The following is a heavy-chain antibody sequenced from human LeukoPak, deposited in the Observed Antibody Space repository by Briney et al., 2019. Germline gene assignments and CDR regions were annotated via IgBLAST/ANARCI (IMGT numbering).Heavy chain of an antibody. J-gene: IGHJ4*02. D-gene: IGHD4-23*01. V-gene: IGHV4-34*01. CDR1: GGSFIGYH. Sequence: PSETLSVTCAVSGGSFIGYHWSWIRQPPGKGLEGIGEINHRGNPNDNPSLMSRVTISIDPSKHQFSPKLRSLTPEDTAVYYCARDPTTVVTTPYYFDDWGQGTLVTVSS. CDR2: INHRGNP. CDR3: ARDPTTVVTTPYYFDD.